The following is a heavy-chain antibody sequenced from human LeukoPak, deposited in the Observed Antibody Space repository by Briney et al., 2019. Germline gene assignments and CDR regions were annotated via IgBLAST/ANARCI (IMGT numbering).Heavy chain of an antibody. D-gene: IGHD3-16*02. CDR1: GYSISSGYY. CDR2: IYTSGST. V-gene: IGHV4-4*07. CDR3: ARAIYDYVWGSYRSSYSFDY. Sequence: SETLSLTCAVSGYSISSGYYWSWIRQLAGKGLEWIGRIYTSGSTNYNPSLKSRVTMSVDTSKNQFSLKLSSVTAADTAVYYCARAIYDYVWGSYRSSYSFDYWGQGTLVTVSS. J-gene: IGHJ4*02.